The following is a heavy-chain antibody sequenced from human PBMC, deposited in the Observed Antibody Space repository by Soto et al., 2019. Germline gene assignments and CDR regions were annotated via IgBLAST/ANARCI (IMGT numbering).Heavy chain of an antibody. V-gene: IGHV4-38-2*02. CDR3: ARDEHSSSWYNWFDP. CDR2: IYHSGST. CDR1: GYSISSGYY. D-gene: IGHD6-13*01. J-gene: IGHJ5*02. Sequence: SETLSLTCTVSGYSISSGYYWGWIRQPPGKGLEWIGSIYHSGSTYYNPSLKSRVTISVDTSKNQFSLKLSSVTAADTAVYYCARDEHSSSWYNWFDPWGQGTLVTVSS.